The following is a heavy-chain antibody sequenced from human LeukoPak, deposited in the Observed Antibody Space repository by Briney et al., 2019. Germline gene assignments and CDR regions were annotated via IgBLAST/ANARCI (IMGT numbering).Heavy chain of an antibody. CDR2: ISSSSSYI. CDR1: GFIFSSYS. J-gene: IGHJ4*02. Sequence: GGSLRLSCAASGFIFSSYSMNWVRQAPGKGLEWVSSISSSSSYIYHADSVKGRFTISRDNAKNSLYLQMNSLRAEDTAVYYCARDLRLDYWGQGTLVTVSS. CDR3: ARDLRLDY. V-gene: IGHV3-21*01.